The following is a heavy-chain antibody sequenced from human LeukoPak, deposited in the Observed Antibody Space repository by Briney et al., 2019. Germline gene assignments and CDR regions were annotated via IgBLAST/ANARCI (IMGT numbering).Heavy chain of an antibody. D-gene: IGHD6-19*01. V-gene: IGHV3-30*04. CDR1: GFTFSSYA. CDR2: ISYDGSNK. J-gene: IGHJ4*02. Sequence: GRSLRLSCAASGFTFSSYAMHWVRQAPGKGLEWVAVISYDGSNKYYADSVKGRFTISRDNSKNTLYLQMNSLRAEDTAVYHCARAIKAVAGTFHRDYYFDYWGQGTLVTVSS. CDR3: ARAIKAVAGTFHRDYYFDY.